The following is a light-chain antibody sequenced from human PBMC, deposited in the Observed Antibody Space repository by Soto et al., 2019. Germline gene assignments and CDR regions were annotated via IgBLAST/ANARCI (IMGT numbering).Light chain of an antibody. J-gene: IGLJ1*01. CDR2: DVD. CDR1: SSDVGRYNS. CDR3: TSFTSSTTPYV. V-gene: IGLV2-14*03. Sequence: QSVLTQPASVSGSPGQSITISCTGTSSDVGRYNSVSWYQLHPGKAPRLVIFDVDYRPSGVSDRFSGSKSGNTASLTISGLQAEDEADYYCTSFTSSTTPYVFGTGTKVTGL.